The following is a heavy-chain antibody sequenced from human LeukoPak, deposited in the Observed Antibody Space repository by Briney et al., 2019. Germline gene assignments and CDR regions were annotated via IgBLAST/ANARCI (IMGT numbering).Heavy chain of an antibody. D-gene: IGHD3-10*01. J-gene: IGHJ4*02. CDR1: GFTLSDYY. CDR2: ISSSGSTI. Sequence: SGGSLRLSCAASGFTLSDYYMSWIRQAPGKGLEWVSYISSSGSTIYYADSVKGRFTISRDNAKNSLYLQMNSLRAEDTAVYYCARSRSSDITMVRGVLDYWGQGTLVTVSS. CDR3: ARSRSSDITMVRGVLDY. V-gene: IGHV3-11*01.